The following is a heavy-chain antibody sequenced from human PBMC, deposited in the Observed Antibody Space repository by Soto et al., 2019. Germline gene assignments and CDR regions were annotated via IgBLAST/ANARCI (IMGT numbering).Heavy chain of an antibody. CDR2: IDPSDSYT. V-gene: IGHV5-10-1*01. D-gene: IGHD6-19*01. Sequence: GEALKISCKGSGCSFTSYWISWVRQMPGKSLEWMGRIDPSDSYTNYSPSFQGHVTISADKSISTAYLQWSSLKASDTAMYYCARAGYSSGWPNWFDPWGQGTLVTVSS. J-gene: IGHJ5*02. CDR1: GCSFTSYW. CDR3: ARAGYSSGWPNWFDP.